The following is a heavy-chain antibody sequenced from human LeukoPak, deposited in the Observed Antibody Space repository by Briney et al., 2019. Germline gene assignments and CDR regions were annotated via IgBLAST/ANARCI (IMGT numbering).Heavy chain of an antibody. CDR2: MNPNSGNT. Sequence: ASVKVSCKASGYTFTSYDINWVRQATGQGLEWMGWMNPNSGNTGYAQKFQGRVTMTRNTSISTAYMELSSLRSEDTAVYYCARGDFWSAPLGQDKDYWGQETLVTVSS. J-gene: IGHJ4*02. V-gene: IGHV1-8*01. CDR1: GYTFTSYD. CDR3: ARGDFWSAPLGQDKDY. D-gene: IGHD3-3*01.